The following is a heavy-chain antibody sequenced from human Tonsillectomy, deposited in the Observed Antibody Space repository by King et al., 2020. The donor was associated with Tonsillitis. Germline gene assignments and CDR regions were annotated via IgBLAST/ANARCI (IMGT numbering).Heavy chain of an antibody. J-gene: IGHJ6*02. CDR3: ASDRGAVAHMFYQYGMDV. D-gene: IGHD6-19*01. CDR1: GYTLTELS. V-gene: IGHV1-24*01. CDR2: FDPADGET. Sequence: QLVQSGAEVKKPGASVKVSCKISGYTLTELSVHRVRQAPGKGPEWMGGFDPADGETFYAQKFQGRVTITADTSTHTAFLEVSSLTSEDTAVYYCASDRGAVAHMFYQYGMDVWGQGTTVTVSS.